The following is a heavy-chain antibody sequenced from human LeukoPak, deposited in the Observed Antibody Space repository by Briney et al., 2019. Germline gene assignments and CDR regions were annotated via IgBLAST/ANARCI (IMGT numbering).Heavy chain of an antibody. V-gene: IGHV3-23*01. D-gene: IGHD3-9*01. CDR1: GFPFSTYT. J-gene: IGHJ3*02. CDR3: AKDRVPDDRWSFDK. CDR2: IYGSGSKI. Sequence: GGSLRLSCAASGFPFSTYTMSWVRQAPGKGLEWVSSIYGSGSKILYADSVKGRFTISRDSSKSTLYLQMNGLRVEDTALYYCAKDRVPDDRWSFDKWGQGTMVTVSA.